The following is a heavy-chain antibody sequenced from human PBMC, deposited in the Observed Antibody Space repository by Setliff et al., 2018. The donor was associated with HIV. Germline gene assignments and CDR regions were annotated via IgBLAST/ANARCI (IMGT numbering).Heavy chain of an antibody. CDR1: GYTFTSYD. CDR2: MNPNSGNT. Sequence: ASVKVSCKASGYTFTSYDINWVRQATGQGLEWMGWMNPNSGNTGYAQKFQGRVTMTRNTSISTVYMELSSLRSEDTAVYYCARARGTGSGFSGPSYWGQGTLVTVSS. V-gene: IGHV1-8*02. D-gene: IGHD6-25*01. CDR3: ARARGTGSGFSGPSY. J-gene: IGHJ4*02.